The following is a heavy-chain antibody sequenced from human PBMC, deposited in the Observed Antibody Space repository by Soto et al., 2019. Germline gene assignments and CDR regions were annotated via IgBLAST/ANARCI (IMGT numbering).Heavy chain of an antibody. V-gene: IGHV5-51*01. Sequence: GECLKISCKGSGYSFAGYWIGWVRQMPGKGLEWMGIIYPGDSDTRYSPSFQGHVTFSADKSITTAYLQWRSLEASDTATYYCATQGLTTYYFGYWGQGTLVTVSS. J-gene: IGHJ4*02. CDR3: ATQGLTTYYFGY. CDR2: IYPGDSDT. CDR1: GYSFAGYW.